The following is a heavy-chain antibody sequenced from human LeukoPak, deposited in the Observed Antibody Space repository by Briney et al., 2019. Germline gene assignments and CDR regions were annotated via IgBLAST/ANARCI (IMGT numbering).Heavy chain of an antibody. CDR2: ISYDESTI. D-gene: IGHD1-26*01. Sequence: PGGSLRLSCEASGFTFSTYSMHWVRQAPCKGLEWVAVISYDESTILYADSVKGRFTISRDNSKNTLYLQMNSLRAEDTAVYYCAKTSGRRWEPQAYFDYWGQGTLVTVSS. CDR1: GFTFSTYS. CDR3: AKTSGRRWEPQAYFDY. J-gene: IGHJ4*02. V-gene: IGHV3-30*18.